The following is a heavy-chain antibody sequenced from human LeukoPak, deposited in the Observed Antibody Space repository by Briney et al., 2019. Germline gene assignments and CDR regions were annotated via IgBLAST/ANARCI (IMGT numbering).Heavy chain of an antibody. D-gene: IGHD3-10*01. CDR3: ARAGGAVRGVPNWFDP. J-gene: IGHJ5*02. CDR1: GGSISSYY. CDR2: IYCSGST. V-gene: IGHV4-59*12. Sequence: SETLSLTCTVSGGSISSYYWSWIRQPPGKGLEWIGYIYCSGSTNYNPSLKSRVTISVDRSKNQFSLKLSSVTAADTAVYYCARAGGAVRGVPNWFDPWGQGTLVTVSS.